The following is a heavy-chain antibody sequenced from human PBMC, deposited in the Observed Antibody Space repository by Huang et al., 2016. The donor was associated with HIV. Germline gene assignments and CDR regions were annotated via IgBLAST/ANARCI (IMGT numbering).Heavy chain of an antibody. CDR2: MKSKTDGGTT. V-gene: IGHV3-15*01. CDR3: TTDRDYGDYVADAFDI. Sequence: EVQLVESGGGLVKPGGSLRLSCAASGFTFSNSWMSWVRQAPGKGQEWGCRMKSKTDGGTTDYAAPVKGRFTISRDDSKNTLYLQMNTLKTEDTAVYYCTTDRDYGDYVADAFDIWGQGTMVTVSS. D-gene: IGHD4-17*01. J-gene: IGHJ3*02. CDR1: GFTFSNSW.